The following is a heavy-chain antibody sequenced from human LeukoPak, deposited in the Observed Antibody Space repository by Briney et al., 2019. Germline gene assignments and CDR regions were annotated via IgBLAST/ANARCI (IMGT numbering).Heavy chain of an antibody. CDR2: ISGSGGST. Sequence: GGSLRLSCAASGFTFSSYAMSWVRQAPGKGLEWVSAISGSGGSTYYADSVRGRFTISRDNSKNTLYLQMNSLRAEDTAVYYCAKVARIAAAGMGAFDIWGQGTMVTVSS. J-gene: IGHJ3*02. CDR3: AKVARIAAAGMGAFDI. V-gene: IGHV3-23*01. D-gene: IGHD6-13*01. CDR1: GFTFSSYA.